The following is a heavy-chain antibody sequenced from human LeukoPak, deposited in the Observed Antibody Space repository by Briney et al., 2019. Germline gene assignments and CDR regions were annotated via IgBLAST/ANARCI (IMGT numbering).Heavy chain of an antibody. CDR2: IANSWEYI. CDR1: GFTLNNYE. J-gene: IGHJ3*02. D-gene: IGHD3-10*01. Sequence: GGSLRLSCAASGFTLNNYETNWVRQAPGKGLECVSYIANSWEYIYYTGSLKGRFTISRDNAKNSLYLHMNSLRPDDTAVYYCARGRSITILRGVAISDGFDIWGQGTKVTVS. V-gene: IGHV3-21*05. CDR3: ARGRSITILRGVAISDGFDI.